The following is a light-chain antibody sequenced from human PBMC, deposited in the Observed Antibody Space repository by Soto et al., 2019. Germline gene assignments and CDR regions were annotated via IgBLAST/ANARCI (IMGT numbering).Light chain of an antibody. V-gene: IGKV1-5*01. CDR2: AAS. CDR1: QSISNW. CDR3: LQHNSYPFT. J-gene: IGKJ5*01. Sequence: DIQITQSPSTLSSSVLERITITCRASQSISNWLAWYQQKPGTATKRLIYAASSLQSGVPSRFSGSGSGTEFTLTINSLQPEDFATYFCLQHNSYPFTFGQGTRLENK.